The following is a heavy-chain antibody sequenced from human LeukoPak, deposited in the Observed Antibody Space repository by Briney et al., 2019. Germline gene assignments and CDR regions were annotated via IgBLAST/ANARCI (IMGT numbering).Heavy chain of an antibody. CDR2: INHSGST. Sequence: PSETLSLTCIVSGGSINSSSYYWGWVRQPPGKGLEWIGEINHSGSTNYNPSLKSRVTISVDTSKNQFSLKLSSVTAADTAVYYCARRDSSGYPFFDYWGQGTLVTVSS. V-gene: IGHV4-39*01. D-gene: IGHD3-22*01. CDR3: ARRDSSGYPFFDY. CDR1: GGSINSSSYY. J-gene: IGHJ4*02.